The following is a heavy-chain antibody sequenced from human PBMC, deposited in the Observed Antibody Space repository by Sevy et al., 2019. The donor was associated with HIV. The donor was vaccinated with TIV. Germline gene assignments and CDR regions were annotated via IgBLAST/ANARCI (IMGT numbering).Heavy chain of an antibody. Sequence: ASVKVSCKASGYTFTNFAISWVRQAPGQGLEWMGWSSAYNGHTNYAQKLQGRVTMTTDTSTSTDYMELTSLTSDDTAVYYCARLFSGYMDVWGKGTMVTVSS. V-gene: IGHV1-18*01. CDR2: SSAYNGHT. J-gene: IGHJ6*03. CDR3: ARLFSGYMDV. D-gene: IGHD3-10*02. CDR1: GYTFTNFA.